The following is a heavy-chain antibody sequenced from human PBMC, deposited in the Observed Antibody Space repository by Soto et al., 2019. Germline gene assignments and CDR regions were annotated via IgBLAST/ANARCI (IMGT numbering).Heavy chain of an antibody. J-gene: IGHJ4*02. D-gene: IGHD3-16*01. V-gene: IGHV4-39*02. CDR2: IYYSGST. Sequence: QLQLQESGPGLVKPSETLSLTCTVSGGSISSSSYYWGWIRQPPGKGLEWIGSIYYSGSTYYNPSLKSRVTISADTSKNQFSLKLSSVTAADTAVYYCAREEDYDYGHHNDYWGQGTLVTVSS. CDR1: GGSISSSSYY. CDR3: AREEDYDYGHHNDY.